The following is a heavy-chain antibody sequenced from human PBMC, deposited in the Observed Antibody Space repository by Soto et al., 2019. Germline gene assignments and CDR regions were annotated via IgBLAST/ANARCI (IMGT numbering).Heavy chain of an antibody. V-gene: IGHV3-23*01. CDR1: GFNFSNYA. CDR3: APVPAATSYYGTDV. Sequence: EEQLLESGGGLVQPGGSLRLSCAASGFNFSNYAMNWVRQAPGKGLEWVSGIVDTGGRTFYADSVKGRFTISRDNSKNTLYLQMSSLRVEDTAVYYCAPVPAATSYYGTDVW. D-gene: IGHD6-13*01. CDR2: IVDTGGRT. J-gene: IGHJ6*01.